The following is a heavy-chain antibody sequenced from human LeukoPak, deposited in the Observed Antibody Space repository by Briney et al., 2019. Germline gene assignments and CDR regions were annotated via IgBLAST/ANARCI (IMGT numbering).Heavy chain of an antibody. CDR3: ARDWEAYGDLPGAFDI. Sequence: SETLSLTCTVSGGSFRSHYWSWIRQPAGKGLEWVGRIYASGSTNYNPSLKSRVTISVDTSKNQFSLKLSSMTAADTAVYYCARDWEAYGDLPGAFDIWGQGTMVTVSP. V-gene: IGHV4-4*07. D-gene: IGHD4-17*01. CDR2: IYASGST. J-gene: IGHJ3*02. CDR1: GGSFRSHY.